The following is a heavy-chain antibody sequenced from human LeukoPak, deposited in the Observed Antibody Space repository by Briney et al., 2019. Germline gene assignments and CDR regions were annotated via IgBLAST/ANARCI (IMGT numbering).Heavy chain of an antibody. CDR3: STLADYKHFR. Sequence: GGSLRLSCAASGFTFRGSDMHWVRQASGKGLEWVGRISPKAKNYATIYTASVNGRFTISKDDSKNTAYLQMSSLKTEDTAVYFCSTLADYKHFRWGQGTLVTVSP. J-gene: IGHJ4*02. CDR2: ISPKAKNYAT. V-gene: IGHV3-73*01. CDR1: GFTFRGSD. D-gene: IGHD4-11*01.